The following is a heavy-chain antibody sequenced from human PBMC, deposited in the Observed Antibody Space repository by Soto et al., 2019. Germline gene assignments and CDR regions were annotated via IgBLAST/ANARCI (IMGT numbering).Heavy chain of an antibody. V-gene: IGHV3-33*01. Sequence: RGSLLLSSAASVFTFSIYGMHWVRQAPGKGLEWVAVIWYDGSNKYYADSVKGRFTISRDNSKNTLYLQMNSLRAEDTAVYYCARDIRRVADYYYYYGMDVWGQGTTVTVSS. CDR3: ARDIRRVADYYYYYGMDV. CDR2: IWYDGSNK. D-gene: IGHD2-15*01. J-gene: IGHJ6*02. CDR1: VFTFSIYG.